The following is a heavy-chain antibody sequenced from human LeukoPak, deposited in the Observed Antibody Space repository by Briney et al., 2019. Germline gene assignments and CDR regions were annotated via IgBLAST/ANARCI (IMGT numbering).Heavy chain of an antibody. CDR2: ISGSGGTT. CDR1: GFTFSSYA. J-gene: IGHJ4*02. CDR3: ARGPSSQFRTDY. Sequence: GGSLRLSCTASGFTFSSYAMTWVRQAPGKGLEWVSAISGSGGTTYYADSAKGRFTISRDNAKNSLYLQMNGLRAEDTAVYYCARGPSSQFRTDYWGQGTLVTVSS. V-gene: IGHV3-23*01. D-gene: IGHD2-2*01.